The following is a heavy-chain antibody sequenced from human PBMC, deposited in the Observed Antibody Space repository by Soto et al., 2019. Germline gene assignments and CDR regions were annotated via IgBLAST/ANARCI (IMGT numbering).Heavy chain of an antibody. V-gene: IGHV3-33*01. CDR3: ARDGGDIVVVVAAPGYYFDY. CDR2: IWYDGSNK. Sequence: GGSLRLSCAASGFTFSSYGMHWVRQAPGKGLEWVAVIWYDGSNKYYADSVKGRFIISRDNSKNTLYLQMNSLRAEDTAVYYCARDGGDIVVVVAAPGYYFDYWGQGTLVTVSS. J-gene: IGHJ4*02. D-gene: IGHD2-15*01. CDR1: GFTFSSYG.